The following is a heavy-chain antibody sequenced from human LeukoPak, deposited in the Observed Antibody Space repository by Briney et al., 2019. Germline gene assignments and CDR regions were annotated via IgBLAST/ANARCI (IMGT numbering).Heavy chain of an antibody. V-gene: IGHV3-30*18. CDR2: ISYDGSNK. CDR3: AKCQIGEHYVSHYYYGMDV. Sequence: GGSLRLSCAASGFTFSSYGMHWVRQAPGKGLEWVAVISYDGSNKYYADSVKGRFTISRDNSKNTLYLQMNSLRAEDTAVYYCAKCQIGEHYVSHYYYGMDVWGQGTTVTVSS. D-gene: IGHD3-16*01. J-gene: IGHJ6*02. CDR1: GFTFSSYG.